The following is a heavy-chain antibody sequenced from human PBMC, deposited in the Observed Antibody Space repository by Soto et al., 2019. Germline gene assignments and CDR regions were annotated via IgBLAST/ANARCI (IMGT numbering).Heavy chain of an antibody. CDR2: IKSKTDGGTT. CDR1: GFTFSNAW. CDR3: ATGRGGSDWYFDL. Sequence: GGSLRLSCAASGFTFSNAWMSWVRQAPGKGLEWVGRIKSKTDGGTTDYAAPVKGRFTISRDDSKNTLYLQMNSLKTEDTAVYYCATGRGGSDWYFDLWGRGTLVTVSS. D-gene: IGHD3-16*01. V-gene: IGHV3-15*01. J-gene: IGHJ2*01.